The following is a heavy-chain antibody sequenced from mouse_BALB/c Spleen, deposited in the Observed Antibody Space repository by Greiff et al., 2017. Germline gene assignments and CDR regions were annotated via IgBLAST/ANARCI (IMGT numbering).Heavy chain of an antibody. CDR3: ARWLLRGYAMEY. V-gene: IGHV14-3*02. Sequence: VQLQQSGAELVKPGASVKLSCTASGFNIKDTYMHWVKQRPEQGLEWIGRIDPANGNTKYDPKFQGKATITADTSSNTAYLQLSSLTSENTAVYYCARWLLRGYAMEYWGQGTSVTVSS. J-gene: IGHJ4*01. CDR1: GFNIKDTY. CDR2: IDPANGNT. D-gene: IGHD2-3*01.